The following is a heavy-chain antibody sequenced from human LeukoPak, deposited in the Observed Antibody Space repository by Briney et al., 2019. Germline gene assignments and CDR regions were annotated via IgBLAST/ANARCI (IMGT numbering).Heavy chain of an antibody. J-gene: IGHJ6*02. CDR3: ARDRRLYHRYYYGMDV. D-gene: IGHD2-2*01. CDR2: ISGSGGST. CDR1: GFTFSSYA. Sequence: PGGSLRLSCAASGFTFSSYAMSWVRQAPGKGLEWVSAISGSGGSTYYADSVKGRFTISRDNSKNTLYLQMNSLRAEDTAVYYCARDRRLYHRYYYGMDVWGQGTTVTVSS. V-gene: IGHV3-23*01.